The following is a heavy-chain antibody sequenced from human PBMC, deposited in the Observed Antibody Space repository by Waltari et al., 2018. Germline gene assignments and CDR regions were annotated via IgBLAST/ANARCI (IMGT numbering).Heavy chain of an antibody. CDR2: ILYDGSDK. CDR3: VKWGVPADAESAFDV. V-gene: IGHV3-30*01. CDR1: GFVFETHS. J-gene: IGHJ3*01. Sequence: QVKLVESGGGVVQPGRSLRLSCTASGFVFETHSMHWVRQAPGKGLEWVAFILYDGSDKFVADSVKGRFTISRDNSKNTLYLQMNSLRPEDTAVYYCVKWGVPADAESAFDVWGQGTMVTVSS. D-gene: IGHD3-16*01.